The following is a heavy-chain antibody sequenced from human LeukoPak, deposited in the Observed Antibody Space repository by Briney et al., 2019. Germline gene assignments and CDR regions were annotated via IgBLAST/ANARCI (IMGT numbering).Heavy chain of an antibody. D-gene: IGHD6-13*01. CDR2: IYYSGST. V-gene: IGHV4-59*01. CDR3: ARTSSSWDWFDP. CDR1: GGSISSYY. Sequence: SETLSLTCTVSGGSISSYYWSWTRQPPGKGLEWIGYIYYSGSTNYNPSLKSRVTISVDTSKNQFSLKLSSVTAADTAVYYCARTSSSWDWFDPWGQGTLVTVSS. J-gene: IGHJ5*02.